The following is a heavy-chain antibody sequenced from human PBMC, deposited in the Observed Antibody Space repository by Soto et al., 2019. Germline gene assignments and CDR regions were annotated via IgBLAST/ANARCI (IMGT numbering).Heavy chain of an antibody. CDR2: ISSSSSYI. CDR3: ARDRDNWFGELLQNYGMDV. J-gene: IGHJ6*02. Sequence: EVQLVESGGGLVKPGGSLRLSCAASGFTFSSYSMNWVRQAPGKGLEWVSSISSSSSYIYYADSVKGRFTISRDNAKNSLYLQMNSLRAEDTAVYYCARDRDNWFGELLQNYGMDVWGQGTTVTVSS. CDR1: GFTFSSYS. D-gene: IGHD3-10*01. V-gene: IGHV3-21*01.